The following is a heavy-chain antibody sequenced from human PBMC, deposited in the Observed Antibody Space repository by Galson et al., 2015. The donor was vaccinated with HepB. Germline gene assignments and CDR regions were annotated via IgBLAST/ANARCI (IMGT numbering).Heavy chain of an antibody. CDR3: ARGGEDSSGWYLGPDSNWFDP. CDR2: IWYDGSNK. CDR1: GFTFSSYG. Sequence: SLRLSCAASGFTFSSYGMHWVRQAPGKGLEWVAVIWYDGSNKYYADSVKGRFTISRDNSKNTLYLQMNSLRAEDTAVYYCARGGEDSSGWYLGPDSNWFDPWCQGTLVTVSS. J-gene: IGHJ5*02. D-gene: IGHD6-19*01. V-gene: IGHV3-33*01.